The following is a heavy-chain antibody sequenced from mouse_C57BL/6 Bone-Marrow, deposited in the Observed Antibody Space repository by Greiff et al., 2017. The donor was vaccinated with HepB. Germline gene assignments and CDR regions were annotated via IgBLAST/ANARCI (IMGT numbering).Heavy chain of an antibody. CDR1: GYTFTSYW. V-gene: IGHV1-7*01. CDR2: INPSSGYT. CDR3: GRWETSVVGYFDV. Sequence: QVHVKQSGAELAKPGASVKLSCKASGYTFTSYWMHWVKQRPGQGLEWIGYINPSSGYTKYNQKFKDKATLTADKSSSTAYMQLGSLTYEDSAVYYWGRWETSVVGYFDVWGTGTTVTVSS. D-gene: IGHD1-1*01. J-gene: IGHJ1*03.